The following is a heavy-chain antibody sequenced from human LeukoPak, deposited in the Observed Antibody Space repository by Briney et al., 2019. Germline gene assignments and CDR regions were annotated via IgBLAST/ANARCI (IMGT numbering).Heavy chain of an antibody. CDR3: ARVPYSNYVRYYYGMDV. D-gene: IGHD4-11*01. Sequence: ASVKVSCKASGYTFTSYGISWVRQAPGQGLEWMGWISAYNGNTNYAQKLQGRVTMTTDTSTSTAYMELRSLRSDDTAVYYCARVPYSNYVRYYYGMDVWGQGTTATVSS. CDR1: GYTFTSYG. CDR2: ISAYNGNT. V-gene: IGHV1-18*01. J-gene: IGHJ6*02.